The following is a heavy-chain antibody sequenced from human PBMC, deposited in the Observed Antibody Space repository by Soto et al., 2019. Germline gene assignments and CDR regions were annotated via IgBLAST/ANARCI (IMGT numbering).Heavy chain of an antibody. CDR1: GFTFSSYA. CDR2: ISYDGSNK. CDR3: ARDEANYYGMDV. V-gene: IGHV3-30-3*01. J-gene: IGHJ6*02. Sequence: GGSLRLSCAASGFTFSSYAMHWVRQAPGKGLEWVAVISYDGSNKYYADSVKGRFTISRDNSKNTLYLQMNSLRAEDTAVYYCARDEANYYGMDVWGQGTTVTVSS.